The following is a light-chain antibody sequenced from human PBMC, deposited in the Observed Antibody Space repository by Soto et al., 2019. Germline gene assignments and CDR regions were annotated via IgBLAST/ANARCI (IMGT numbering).Light chain of an antibody. Sequence: QCDLKRAASGSRVAVDASRIICTETSSDVGGYNYVSWYQQHPGKAPKFMIYDVSSRPSGVSNRFSGSKSGNTASLTISGLQAEDEADYYCCSYTTSNTRQIAFGTGTKVTVL. CDR2: DVS. CDR1: SSDVGGYNY. CDR3: CSYTTSNTRQIA. J-gene: IGLJ1*01. V-gene: IGLV2-14*03.